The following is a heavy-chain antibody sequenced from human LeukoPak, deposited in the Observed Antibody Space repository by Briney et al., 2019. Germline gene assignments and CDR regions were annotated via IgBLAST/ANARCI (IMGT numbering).Heavy chain of an antibody. CDR1: GYTFTSYA. CDR2: INTNTGNP. D-gene: IGHD3-3*01. V-gene: IGHV7-4-1*02. J-gene: IGHJ6*02. CDR3: ARDAVYDFWSGYSITYGMDV. Sequence: EASVKVSCKASGYTFTSYAMNWVRQAPGQGLEWMGWINTNTGNPTYAQGFTGRVVFSLDTSVSTAYLQISSLKAEDTAVYYCARDAVYDFWSGYSITYGMDVWGQGTTVTVSS.